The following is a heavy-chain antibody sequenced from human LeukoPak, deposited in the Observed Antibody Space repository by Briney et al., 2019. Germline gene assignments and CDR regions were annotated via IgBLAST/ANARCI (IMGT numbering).Heavy chain of an antibody. CDR3: ARHADSGFGELAFDY. V-gene: IGHV4-39*01. D-gene: IGHD3-10*01. CDR2: IYYSGST. CDR1: GGSISSSSYY. Sequence: SETLSLTCTVSGGSISSSSYYWGWIRQPPGKGLEWIGSIYYSGSTYYNPSLKSRVTISVDTSKNQFSLKLTSVTAADTAVYYCARHADSGFGELAFDYWGQGTLATVSS. J-gene: IGHJ4*02.